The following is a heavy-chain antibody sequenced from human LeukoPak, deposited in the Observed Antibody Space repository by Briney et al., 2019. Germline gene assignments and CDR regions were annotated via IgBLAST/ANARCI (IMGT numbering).Heavy chain of an antibody. J-gene: IGHJ5*02. V-gene: IGHV4-39*01. CDR1: GGSISSSSYY. CDR3: ARQKWSRFDP. D-gene: IGHD1-26*01. Sequence: TSETLSLTCTVSGGSISSSSYYWGWIRQPPGKGLEWIGSIYYSGSTYYNPSLKSRVTISVDTSKNQFSLKLSSVTAADTAVYYCARQKWSRFDPWGQGTLVTVSS. CDR2: IYYSGST.